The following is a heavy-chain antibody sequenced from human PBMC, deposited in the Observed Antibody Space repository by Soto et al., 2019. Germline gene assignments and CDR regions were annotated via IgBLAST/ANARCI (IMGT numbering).Heavy chain of an antibody. CDR1: GYTFTSYD. CDR3: ASGGATERRDAFDI. CDR2: MNPNSGNT. Sequence: ASGRVSCKASGYTFTSYDINWVRQATGQGLEWMGWMNPNSGNTGYAQKFQGRVTMTRNTSISTAYMELRSLRSEDTTVYYCASGGATERRDAFDISGQGPMVTASS. D-gene: IGHD1-26*01. J-gene: IGHJ3*02. V-gene: IGHV1-8*01.